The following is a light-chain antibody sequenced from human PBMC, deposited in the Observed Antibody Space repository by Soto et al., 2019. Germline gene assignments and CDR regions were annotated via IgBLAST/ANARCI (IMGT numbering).Light chain of an antibody. CDR2: DAS. CDR3: HKYNSAPWT. Sequence: EIVLTQSPATLSLSPGERATLSCRASQSVSSYLAWYQQKPGQAPRLLIYDASNRAPGIPARFSGSGSGTDITLTISSLQPEYVATNYCHKYNSAPWTFGQGIRVEI. J-gene: IGKJ1*01. CDR1: QSVSSY. V-gene: IGKV3-11*01.